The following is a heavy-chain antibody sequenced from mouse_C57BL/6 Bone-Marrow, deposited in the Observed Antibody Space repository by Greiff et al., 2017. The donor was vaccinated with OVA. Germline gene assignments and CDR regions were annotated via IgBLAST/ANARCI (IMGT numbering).Heavy chain of an antibody. CDR3: ARGGPYGFDY. CDR2: IDPSDSYT. CDR1: GYTFTSYW. J-gene: IGHJ2*01. D-gene: IGHD1-1*01. V-gene: IGHV1-69*01. Sequence: QVQLQQPGAELVMPGASVKLSCKASGYTFTSYWMHWVKQRPGQGLEWIGEIDPSDSYTNYHQKFKGKSTLTVDKSSSTAYMQLSRLTSADSAVYYCARGGPYGFDYWGQGTTLAVSS.